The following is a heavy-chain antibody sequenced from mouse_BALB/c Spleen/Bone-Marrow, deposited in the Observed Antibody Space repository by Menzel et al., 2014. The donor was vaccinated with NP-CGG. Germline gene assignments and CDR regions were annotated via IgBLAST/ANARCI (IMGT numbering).Heavy chain of an antibody. J-gene: IGHJ2*01. CDR3: ARRGRIAEALGH. CDR1: GYTFTSYV. D-gene: IGHD6-1*01. V-gene: IGHV1-14*01. Sequence: EVKLVESGPELVKPGASVKMSCKASGYTFTSYVMHWVKQKPGQGLEWIGYVNPYNDGTKYNEKFKGKATLTSDKSSSTAYMELSSLTSEDSAVYYCARRGRIAEALGHWGQGTTLTVSS. CDR2: VNPYNDGT.